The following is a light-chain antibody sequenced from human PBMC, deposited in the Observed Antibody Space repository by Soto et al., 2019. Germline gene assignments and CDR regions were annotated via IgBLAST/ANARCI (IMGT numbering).Light chain of an antibody. CDR2: AAS. Sequence: DIQMTQSPSSLSASVGDRVTITCRASQGISTYLAWYQQKPGKVPKLPIYAASTLQSGVPSRFSGSGSGTDFTLTISSLQPEDVATYYCQKYNSAPLTFGQGTRLEIK. CDR1: QGISTY. V-gene: IGKV1-27*01. CDR3: QKYNSAPLT. J-gene: IGKJ5*01.